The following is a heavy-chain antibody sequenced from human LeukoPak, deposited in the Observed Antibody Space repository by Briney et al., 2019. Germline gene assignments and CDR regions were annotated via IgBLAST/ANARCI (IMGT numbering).Heavy chain of an antibody. CDR3: ARTFRYFDY. V-gene: IGHV3-7*01. Sequence: GGSLRLSCAASGFTFSDYYMSWIRQAPGKGLEWVANIKQDGSEKYYVDSVKGRFTISRDNAKNSLYLQMYSLRAEDTAVYYCARTFRYFDYWGQGTLVTVSS. J-gene: IGHJ4*02. CDR2: IKQDGSEK. CDR1: GFTFSDYY.